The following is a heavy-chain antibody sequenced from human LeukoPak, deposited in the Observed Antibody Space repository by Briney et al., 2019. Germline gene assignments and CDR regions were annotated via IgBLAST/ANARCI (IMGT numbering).Heavy chain of an antibody. CDR1: GFTFDDYA. D-gene: IGHD3-9*01. Sequence: GGSLRLSCAASGFTFDDYAMHWVRQAPGKGLEWVSGISWNSGSIGYADSVKGRFTISRDNAKNSLYLQMNSLRAEDTALYYCAKGARLTGYYSDYWGQGTLVTVSS. J-gene: IGHJ4*02. CDR2: ISWNSGSI. CDR3: AKGARLTGYYSDY. V-gene: IGHV3-9*01.